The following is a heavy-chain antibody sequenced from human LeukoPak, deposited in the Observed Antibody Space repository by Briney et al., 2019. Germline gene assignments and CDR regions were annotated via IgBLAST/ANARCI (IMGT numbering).Heavy chain of an antibody. D-gene: IGHD1-26*01. CDR2: IYYSGST. CDR1: GDSISSGADY. V-gene: IGHV4-31*03. CDR3: ARMELAGGDDF. J-gene: IGHJ4*02. Sequence: SETLSLTCTVSGDSISSGADYWSWIRQHPGKGLEWIGYIYYSGSTYYNPSLKSRATISLYTSQNQLSLKLSSVTAADTAVYSCARMELAGGDDFWGQGTLVTVSS.